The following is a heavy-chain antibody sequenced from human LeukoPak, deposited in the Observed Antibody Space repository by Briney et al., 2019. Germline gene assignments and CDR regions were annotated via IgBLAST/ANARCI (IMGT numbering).Heavy chain of an antibody. CDR2: IKSKTDGGTT. CDR1: GFTFSNAW. D-gene: IGHD3-10*01. CDR3: ANYYYGSGSQLTHY. J-gene: IGHJ4*02. V-gene: IGHV3-15*01. Sequence: GGSLRLSCAASGFTFSNAWMSWVRQAPGKGLEWVGRIKSKTDGGTTDYAAPVKGRFTISRDDSKNTLYLQMNSLKTEDTAVYYCANYYYGSGSQLTHYWGQGTLVTVSS.